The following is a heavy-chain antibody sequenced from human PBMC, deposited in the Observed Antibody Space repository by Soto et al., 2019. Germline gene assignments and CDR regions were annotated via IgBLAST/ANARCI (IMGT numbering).Heavy chain of an antibody. V-gene: IGHV4-4*02. CDR3: AREVVAATAPFDY. CDR2: IYYSGST. CDR1: GGSISSSNW. Sequence: SETLSLTCAVSGGSISSSNWWSWVRQPPGKGLEWIGYIYYSGSTYYNPSLKSRVTISVDTSKNQFSLKLSSVTAADTAVYYCAREVVAATAPFDYWGQGTLVTVSS. J-gene: IGHJ4*02. D-gene: IGHD2-15*01.